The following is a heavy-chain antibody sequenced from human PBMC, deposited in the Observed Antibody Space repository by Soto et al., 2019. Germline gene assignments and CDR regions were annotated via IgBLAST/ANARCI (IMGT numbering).Heavy chain of an antibody. Sequence: SETLSLTCTVSGGSISSGGYYWSWIRQHPGKGLEWIGYIYYSGSTYYNPSLKSRVTISVDTSKNQFSLKLSSVTAADTAVYYCARVYYYGSGSYAYFDYWGQGTLVTVSS. CDR2: IYYSGST. V-gene: IGHV4-31*03. D-gene: IGHD3-10*01. CDR1: GGSISSGGYY. CDR3: ARVYYYGSGSYAYFDY. J-gene: IGHJ4*02.